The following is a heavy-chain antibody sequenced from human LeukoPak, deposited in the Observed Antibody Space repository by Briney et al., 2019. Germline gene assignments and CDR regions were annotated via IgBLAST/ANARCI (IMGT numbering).Heavy chain of an antibody. CDR2: MNPNSGNT. CDR1: GYTFTTYD. Sequence: GASVKLSCKASGYTFTTYDINWVRQATGQGPEWMGWMNPNSGNTGYAQKFQGRVTMTRNTSISTAYMELSSLRFEDTAVYYCARGNRYSYGSGSSCFDYWGLGTLVTVSS. J-gene: IGHJ4*02. CDR3: ARGNRYSYGSGSSCFDY. D-gene: IGHD3-10*01. V-gene: IGHV1-8*01.